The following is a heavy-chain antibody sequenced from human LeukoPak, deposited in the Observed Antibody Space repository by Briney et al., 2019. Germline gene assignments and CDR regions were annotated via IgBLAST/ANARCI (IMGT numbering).Heavy chain of an antibody. J-gene: IGHJ4*02. D-gene: IGHD3-9*01. Sequence: PSETLSLTCTVSGVSISSSSYYWGWIRQPPGKGLEWIGSIYYSGSTYYNPSLKSRVTISVDTSKNQFSLKLSSVTAADTAVYYCARPYDILTGYFGYWGQGTLVTVSS. CDR1: GVSISSSSYY. CDR2: IYYSGST. CDR3: ARPYDILTGYFGY. V-gene: IGHV4-39*01.